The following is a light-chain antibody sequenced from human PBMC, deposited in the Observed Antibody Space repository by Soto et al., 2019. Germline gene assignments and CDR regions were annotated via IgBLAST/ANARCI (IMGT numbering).Light chain of an antibody. J-gene: IGKJ4*01. Sequence: EIVLTQSPGTLSLSPGERATLSCRASQSVSNSYLAWYQQKPGQAPRLLIYGASSRATGIPDRFSGSASGTDFTLTVSRLAPEDFAVYYCHHYGSFPLTFGGGTKVEIK. CDR1: QSVSNSY. CDR3: HHYGSFPLT. CDR2: GAS. V-gene: IGKV3-20*01.